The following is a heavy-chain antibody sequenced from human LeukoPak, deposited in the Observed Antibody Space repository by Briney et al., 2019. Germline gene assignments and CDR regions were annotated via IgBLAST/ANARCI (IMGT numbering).Heavy chain of an antibody. V-gene: IGHV3-21*01. CDR3: ARDMVRGVIITYKGFDY. J-gene: IGHJ4*02. CDR1: GFTFSSYS. Sequence: GGSLRLSCAASGFTFSSYSMNWVRQAPGKGLEWVSSISSSSSYIYYADSVKGRFTISRDNAMNSLYLQMNSLRAEDTAVYYCARDMVRGVIITYKGFDYWGQGTLVTVSS. CDR2: ISSSSSYI. D-gene: IGHD3-10*01.